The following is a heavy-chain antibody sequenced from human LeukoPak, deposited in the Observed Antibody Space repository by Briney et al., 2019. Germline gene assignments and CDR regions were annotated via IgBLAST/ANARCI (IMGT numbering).Heavy chain of an antibody. CDR1: GFTFGSYG. V-gene: IGHV3-23*01. D-gene: IGHD1-26*01. CDR2: ISGSGGST. J-gene: IGHJ5*02. Sequence: GGSLRLSCVASGFTFGSYGMSWARQAPGKGLEWVSIISGSGGSTYYADSVKGRFTISRDNSKNTLFLQMNSLRAEDTAVYYCAKDRATPARSWFDPWGQGTLVTVSS. CDR3: AKDRATPARSWFDP.